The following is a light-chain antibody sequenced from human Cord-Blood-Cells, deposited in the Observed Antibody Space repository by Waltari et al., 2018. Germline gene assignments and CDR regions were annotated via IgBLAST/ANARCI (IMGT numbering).Light chain of an antibody. J-gene: IGKJ4*01. CDR3: QQRSNWPLT. CDR1: QSVSSY. V-gene: IGKV3-11*01. CDR2: DAS. Sequence: EIVSTQSPATLSLSPGDRATHSCRASQSVSSYLAWYQQKPGQAPRLLIYDASNRATGIPARFSGSGSGTDFTLTISSLEPEDFAVYYCQQRSNWPLTFGGGTKVEIK.